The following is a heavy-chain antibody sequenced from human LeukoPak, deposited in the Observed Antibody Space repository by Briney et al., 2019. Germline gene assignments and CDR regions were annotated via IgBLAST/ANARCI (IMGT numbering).Heavy chain of an antibody. CDR1: GFTFSSYA. V-gene: IGHV3-23*01. D-gene: IGHD3-10*01. J-gene: IGHJ4*02. CDR3: ATTMVRGVIASRSTIDY. CDR2: VSGSGGST. Sequence: GGSLRLSCAASGFTFSSYAMSWVRQAPGKGLEWVSAVSGSGGSTYYADSVKGRFTISRDNSKNTLYLQMDSLRAEDTAVYYCATTMVRGVIASRSTIDYWGQGTLVTVSS.